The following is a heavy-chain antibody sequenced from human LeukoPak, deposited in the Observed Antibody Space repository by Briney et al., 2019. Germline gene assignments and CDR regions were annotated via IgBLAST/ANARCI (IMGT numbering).Heavy chain of an antibody. J-gene: IGHJ4*02. CDR2: MNPNSGNT. Sequence: ASVTVSCKASGYTFTSYDINWVRQAPGQGLEWMGWMNPNSGNTGYAQKFQGRVTMTRNTSISTAYMELSSLRSEDTAVYYCARVYYDSSGYYRVRDGFDYWGQGTLVTVSS. CDR1: GYTFTSYD. V-gene: IGHV1-8*01. CDR3: ARVYYDSSGYYRVRDGFDY. D-gene: IGHD3-22*01.